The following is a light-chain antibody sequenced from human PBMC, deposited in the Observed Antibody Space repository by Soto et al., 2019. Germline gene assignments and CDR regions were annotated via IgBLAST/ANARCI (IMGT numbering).Light chain of an antibody. V-gene: IGKV3-15*01. Sequence: EIVLTQSPATLSVSLGDSATLSCRASQSVSDNLAWYQQRPGQGPRLLIYGASTRATGIPARFSGSGSGTDFTLTISSLQPEDFATYYCLQTYSIPLTFGQGTRLEIK. CDR3: LQTYSIPLT. J-gene: IGKJ5*01. CDR2: GAS. CDR1: QSVSDN.